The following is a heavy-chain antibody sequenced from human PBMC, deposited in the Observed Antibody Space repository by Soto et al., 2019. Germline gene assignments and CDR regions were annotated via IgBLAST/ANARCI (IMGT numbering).Heavy chain of an antibody. CDR2: INHTGST. CDR3: ATLPHRIVVVTTEMPT. D-gene: IGHD2-21*02. J-gene: IGHJ5*01. V-gene: IGHV4-34*01. Sequence: SESLALGCAACGGSVWVYYGCWICQPPGKGLEWIGEINHTGSTKYNPSLRGRVTISVDKSNNQFSLDLRSVTGADTAVYYCATLPHRIVVVTTEMPTWGHGTLVTVSS. CDR1: GGSVWVYY.